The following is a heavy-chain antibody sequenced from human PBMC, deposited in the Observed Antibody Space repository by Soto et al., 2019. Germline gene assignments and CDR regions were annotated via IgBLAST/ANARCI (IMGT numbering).Heavy chain of an antibody. V-gene: IGHV3-9*01. CDR3: AKVTDNDWYFDL. CDR1: GFTFDDYA. Sequence: EVQLVESGGGLVQPGRSLRLSCAASGFTFDDYAMHWVRQAPGKGLEWVSGISWNSGSIGYADSVKGRFTISRDNAKNSLYLQMNSLRAEDTALYYCAKVTDNDWYFDLWGRGTLVTVSS. CDR2: ISWNSGSI. J-gene: IGHJ2*01. D-gene: IGHD1-1*01.